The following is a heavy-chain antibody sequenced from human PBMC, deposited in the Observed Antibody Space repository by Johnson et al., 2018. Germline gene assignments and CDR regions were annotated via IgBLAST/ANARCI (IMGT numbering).Heavy chain of an antibody. D-gene: IGHD6-13*01. J-gene: IGHJ6*04. CDR3: AKWGSSWDVEMDV. V-gene: IGHV3-9*01. CDR2: ISWNSGII. CDR1: GFTFDDYA. Sequence: VQLVESGGGLVQPGRSLRLSCAASGFTFDDYAMHWVRQAPGKGLEWVSGISWNSGIIGYADSVKGRFTISRDNAKKSLYLQMNSRRAEDTALYYCAKWGSSWDVEMDVWRKGTTGTVCS.